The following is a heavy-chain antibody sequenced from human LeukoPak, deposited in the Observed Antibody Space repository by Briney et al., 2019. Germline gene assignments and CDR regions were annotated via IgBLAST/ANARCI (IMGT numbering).Heavy chain of an antibody. CDR3: ARERGVGATGY. J-gene: IGHJ4*02. CDR2: IYTSGST. Sequence: SETLSLTCTVSGGTISSGSYYWSWIRQPAGKGLEWIGRIYTSGSTNYNPSLKSRVTISVDTSKNQFSLKLSSVTAADTAVYYCARERGVGATGYWGQGTLVTVSS. D-gene: IGHD1-26*01. V-gene: IGHV4-61*02. CDR1: GGTISSGSYY.